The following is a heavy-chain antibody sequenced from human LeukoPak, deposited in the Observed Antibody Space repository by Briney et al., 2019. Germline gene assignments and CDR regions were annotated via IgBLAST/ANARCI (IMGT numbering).Heavy chain of an antibody. CDR1: GYRFTSYW. CDR2: IYPGDSDT. Sequence: GESLKISCKGSGYRFTSYWIGWVRQMPGKGLEWMGIIYPGDSDTRYSPSFQGQVTISADKSISTAYLQWSSLKASDTAMYYCARQSQDVVATHDYWGQGSLVTVSS. D-gene: IGHD5-12*01. CDR3: ARQSQDVVATHDY. V-gene: IGHV5-51*01. J-gene: IGHJ4*02.